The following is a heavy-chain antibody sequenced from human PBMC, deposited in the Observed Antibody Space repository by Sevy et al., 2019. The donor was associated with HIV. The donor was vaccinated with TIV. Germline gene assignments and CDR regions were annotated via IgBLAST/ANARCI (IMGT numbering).Heavy chain of an antibody. Sequence: GGSLRLSCAASGFTFSSYAMHWVRQAPGKGLEWVAVISYDGSNKYYADSVKGRFTISRDNSKNTLYLQMNSLRAEDTAVYYCAREGATYYYGSGTPRLYYHGMDVWGQGTTVTVSS. CDR2: ISYDGSNK. CDR1: GFTFSSYA. V-gene: IGHV3-30-3*01. CDR3: AREGATYYYGSGTPRLYYHGMDV. D-gene: IGHD3-10*01. J-gene: IGHJ6*02.